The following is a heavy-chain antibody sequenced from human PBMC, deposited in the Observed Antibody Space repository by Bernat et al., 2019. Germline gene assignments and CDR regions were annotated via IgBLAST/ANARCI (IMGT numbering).Heavy chain of an antibody. CDR3: ARLDGVVGAATADY. J-gene: IGHJ4*02. V-gene: IGHV4-39*01. D-gene: IGHD2-15*01. CDR1: GGSISSSSYY. Sequence: QLQLQESGPGLVKPSETLSLTCTVSGGSISSSSYYWGWIRQPPGKGLEWIGSIYYSGSTYYNPSLKSRVTISVDTSKNQFSLKLSSVTAADTAVYYCARLDGVVGAATADYWGQGTLVTVSS. CDR2: IYYSGST.